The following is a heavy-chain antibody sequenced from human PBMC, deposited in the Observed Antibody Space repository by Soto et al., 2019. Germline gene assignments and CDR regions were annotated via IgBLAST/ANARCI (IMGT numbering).Heavy chain of an antibody. CDR1: GFTFSSYW. Sequence: EVQLVESGGGLVQPGESLTLSCAASGFTFSSYWMHWVRHAPGKGLVWVSRIKSDGSGTYYADSVKGRLTISRDNAKNTLYLQMNSLRVEDTAVYFCARGDGERYDGNGYLGRHWGQGTLVTVSS. CDR2: IKSDGSGT. D-gene: IGHD3-22*01. J-gene: IGHJ4*02. V-gene: IGHV3-74*01. CDR3: ARGDGERYDGNGYLGRH.